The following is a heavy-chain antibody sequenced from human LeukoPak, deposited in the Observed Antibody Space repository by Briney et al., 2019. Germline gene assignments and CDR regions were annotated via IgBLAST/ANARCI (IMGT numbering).Heavy chain of an antibody. CDR2: ISASDDGT. J-gene: IGHJ4*02. CDR3: ARNAFVDCSTTSCYNDY. CDR1: GFTFRRFA. Sequence: GGSLRLSCAASGFTFRRFAMSWVRQSPGKGLEWVSAISASDDGTYYADSVKGRFTISRDNAKNSLYLQMNSLRAEDTAVYYCARNAFVDCSTTSCYNDYWGQGTLVTVSS. V-gene: IGHV3-23*01. D-gene: IGHD2-2*02.